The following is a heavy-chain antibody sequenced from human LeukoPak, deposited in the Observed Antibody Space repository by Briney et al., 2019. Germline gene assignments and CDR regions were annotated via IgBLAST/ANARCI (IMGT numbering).Heavy chain of an antibody. CDR3: AKAADCAGDCYYGWFDP. CDR2: ISNDGKNK. CDR1: GFTFSNYD. V-gene: IGHV3-30*18. Sequence: PGGSLRLSCAVSGFTFSNYDMYWVRQAPGKGLEWAAVISNDGKNKYYADSVKGRFTISRDNSNNTLYLQMNSLRPEDTAVYYCAKAADCAGDCYYGWFDPWGQGTLVTVSS. J-gene: IGHJ5*02. D-gene: IGHD2-21*02.